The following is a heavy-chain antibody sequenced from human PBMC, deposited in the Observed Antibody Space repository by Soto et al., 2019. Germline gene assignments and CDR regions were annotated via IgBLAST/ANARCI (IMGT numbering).Heavy chain of an antibody. CDR1: GGSFSGYY. CDR2: INHSGST. V-gene: IGHV4-34*01. D-gene: IGHD2-21*02. J-gene: IGHJ4*02. CDR3: AREYGGNSGTFDY. Sequence: QVQLQQWGAGLLKPSETLSLTCAVYGGSFSGYYWSWIRQPPRKGLEWSGEINHSGSTNYHPSLKSRVTISVDTSKNQFSLKLSSVTAADTAVYYCAREYGGNSGTFDYWGQGTLVTVSS.